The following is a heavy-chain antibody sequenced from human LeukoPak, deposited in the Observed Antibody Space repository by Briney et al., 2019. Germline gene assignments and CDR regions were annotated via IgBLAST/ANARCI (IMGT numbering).Heavy chain of an antibody. J-gene: IGHJ4*02. CDR3: TRESGSYHGNDY. D-gene: IGHD1-26*01. CDR1: GYTFTGYY. CDR2: INPNNGGT. Sequence: ASVKVSCKASGYTFTGYYMHWVRQAPGQGLEWMGRINPNNGGTNYAQKFQGRVTMTGDTSISTAYTELSGLRSDDTAVYYCTRESGSYHGNDYWGQGTLVTVSS. V-gene: IGHV1-2*06.